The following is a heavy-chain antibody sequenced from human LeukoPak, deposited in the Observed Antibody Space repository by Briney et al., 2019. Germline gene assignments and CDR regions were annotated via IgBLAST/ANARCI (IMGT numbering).Heavy chain of an antibody. V-gene: IGHV4-34*01. CDR1: GGSFSGYY. D-gene: IGHD6-13*01. CDR3: ARGSPWVYSSSWYNLYYYGMDV. J-gene: IGHJ6*02. Sequence: SETLSLTCAVYGGSFSGYYWSWIRQPPGKGLEWIGEINHSGSTNYNPSLKSRVTISVDTSKNQFSLKLSSVTAGDTAVYYCARGSPWVYSSSWYNLYYYGMDVWGQGTTVTVSS. CDR2: INHSGST.